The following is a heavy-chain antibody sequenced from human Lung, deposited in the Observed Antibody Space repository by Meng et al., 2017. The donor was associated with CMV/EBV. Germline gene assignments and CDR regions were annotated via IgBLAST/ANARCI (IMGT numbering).Heavy chain of an antibody. CDR1: GFTFGDHY. CDR3: ARDNSATRYFDY. D-gene: IGHD2/OR15-2a*01. Sequence: SCTASGFTFGDHYMDWVRQAPGKGLEWVARSRNKASSYTTEYAASVRGRFTISRDESGNSLDLQMTSLKTEDTAVYYCARDNSATRYFDYWGQGMLVXVSS. V-gene: IGHV3-72*01. CDR2: SRNKASSYTT. J-gene: IGHJ4*02.